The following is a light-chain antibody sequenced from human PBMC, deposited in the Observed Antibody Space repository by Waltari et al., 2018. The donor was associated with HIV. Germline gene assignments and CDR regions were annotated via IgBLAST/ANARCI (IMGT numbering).Light chain of an antibody. Sequence: HSALTQPASVSGSPGQSITISCTGTSSDVGGYNYVPGYQQHPGKAPELMIYEVTNRPSGVSIRFAGSKSGNTASLTISGLQADDEADYYCSSYTSTTTLDFGAGTKVTVL. J-gene: IGLJ1*01. V-gene: IGLV2-14*01. CDR2: EVT. CDR3: SSYTSTTTLD. CDR1: SSDVGGYNY.